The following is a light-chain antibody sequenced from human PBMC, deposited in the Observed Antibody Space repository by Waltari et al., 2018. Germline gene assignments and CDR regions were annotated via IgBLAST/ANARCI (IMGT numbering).Light chain of an antibody. Sequence: SSELTQDPAVSVALGQTVRITCQGDSLRTYYVSWFLQKPGQAPALVIYGKNNRPSGNPDRFSASSSGSTASLTIIGAQAEDEADYYCHSRDSSGDVLIGGGTKLTVV. CDR3: HSRDSSGDVL. J-gene: IGLJ2*01. CDR1: SLRTYY. CDR2: GKN. V-gene: IGLV3-19*01.